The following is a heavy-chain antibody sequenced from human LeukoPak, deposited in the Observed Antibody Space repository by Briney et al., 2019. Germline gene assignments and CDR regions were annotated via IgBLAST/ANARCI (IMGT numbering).Heavy chain of an antibody. CDR2: INPNSGGT. V-gene: IGHV1-2*02. Sequence: ASVKVSCKASGYTFTGYYMHWVRPAPGQGLEWMGWINPNSGGTNYAQKFQGRVTMTRDTSISTAYMELSRLRSDDTAVYYCARDIGGGSHLSYYYGMDVWGQGTTVTVSS. D-gene: IGHD1-26*01. J-gene: IGHJ6*02. CDR1: GYTFTGYY. CDR3: ARDIGGGSHLSYYYGMDV.